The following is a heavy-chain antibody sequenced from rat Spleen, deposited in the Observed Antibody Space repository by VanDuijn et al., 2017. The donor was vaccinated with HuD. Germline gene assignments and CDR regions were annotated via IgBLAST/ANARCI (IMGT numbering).Heavy chain of an antibody. CDR3: TREDYYDGPFFDY. D-gene: IGHD1-12*02. Sequence: EVQLVESDGGLVQPGRSLKLSCVVSGFTFNNYWMTWIRQAPGKGLEWVASITNTGGSTYYRDSVKGRFTISRDNAKSTLYLQMDSLRSEDTATYYCTREDYYDGPFFDYWGQGVMVTVSS. J-gene: IGHJ2*01. CDR2: ITNTGGST. CDR1: GFTFNNYW. V-gene: IGHV5-31*01.